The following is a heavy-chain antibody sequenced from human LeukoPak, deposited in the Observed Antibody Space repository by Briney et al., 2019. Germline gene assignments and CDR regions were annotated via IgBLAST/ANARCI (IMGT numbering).Heavy chain of an antibody. CDR3: ARDGAVVPAAKGYYYMDV. D-gene: IGHD2-2*01. Sequence: SETLSLTCTVSGGSISSYYWSWIRQPPGKGLEWIGYICYSGSTNYNPSLKSRVTISVDTSKNQFSLKLSFVTAADTAVYYCARDGAVVPAAKGYYYMDVWGKGTTVTVSS. J-gene: IGHJ6*03. CDR2: ICYSGST. V-gene: IGHV4-59*01. CDR1: GGSISSYY.